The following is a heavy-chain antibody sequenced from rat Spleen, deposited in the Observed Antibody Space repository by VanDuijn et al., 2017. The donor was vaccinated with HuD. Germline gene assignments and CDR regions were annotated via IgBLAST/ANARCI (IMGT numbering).Heavy chain of an antibody. V-gene: IGHV5S23*01. Sequence: EVQLVESGGGLVQPGRSLELSCAASGSTFSDYYMAWVRQAPTKGLEWVATISTSGDYTYYRDSVRGRFTISRDNAKSTLYLQMDSLGSEDTATYYCARRHYGYTDYFDYWGQGVMVTVSS. CDR1: GSTFSDYY. CDR2: ISTSGDYT. J-gene: IGHJ2*01. CDR3: ARRHYGYTDYFDY. D-gene: IGHD1-11*01.